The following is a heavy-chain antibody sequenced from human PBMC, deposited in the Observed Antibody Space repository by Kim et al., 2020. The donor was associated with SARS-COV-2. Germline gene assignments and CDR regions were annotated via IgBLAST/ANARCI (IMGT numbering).Heavy chain of an antibody. J-gene: IGHJ4*02. V-gene: IGHV1-24*01. Sequence: KFQGRVTMTEDTSTDTAYMELSSLRSEDTAVYYCATDFNPYSGSYYEFDYWGQGTLVTVSS. CDR3: ATDFNPYSGSYYEFDY. D-gene: IGHD1-26*01.